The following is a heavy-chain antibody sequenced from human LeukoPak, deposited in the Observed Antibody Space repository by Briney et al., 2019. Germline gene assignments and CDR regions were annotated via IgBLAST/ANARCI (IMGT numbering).Heavy chain of an antibody. D-gene: IGHD5-18*01. CDR1: GFTFSSYW. Sequence: GGSLRLSCAASGFTFSSYWMSWVRQAPGKGLEWVANIQQDGSMKYYVDSVKGRFTISRDNARSSLYLQMNSLRAEDTAVYYCARENTAMVIGDAFDIWGQGTMVTVSS. J-gene: IGHJ3*02. CDR2: IQQDGSMK. CDR3: ARENTAMVIGDAFDI. V-gene: IGHV3-7*01.